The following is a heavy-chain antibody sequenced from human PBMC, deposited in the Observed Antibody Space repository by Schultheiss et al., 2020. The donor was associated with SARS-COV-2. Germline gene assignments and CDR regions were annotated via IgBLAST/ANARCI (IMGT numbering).Heavy chain of an antibody. V-gene: IGHV5-10-1*01. CDR3: ASHYDFVDAFDI. J-gene: IGHJ3*02. D-gene: IGHD3-3*01. Sequence: GESLKISCKGSGYSFTSYWISWVRQMPGKGLEWMGRIDPSDSYTNYSPSFQGHVTISADKSISTAYLQWSSLKASDTAMYYCASHYDFVDAFDIWGQGTTVTVSS. CDR1: GYSFTSYW. CDR2: IDPSDSYT.